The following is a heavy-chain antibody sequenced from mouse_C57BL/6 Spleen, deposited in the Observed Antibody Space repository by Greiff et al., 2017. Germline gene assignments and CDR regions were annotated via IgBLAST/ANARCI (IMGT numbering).Heavy chain of an antibody. J-gene: IGHJ4*01. CDR3: ARGITTVVATEDAMDY. CDR1: GYTFTSYW. Sequence: QVQLQQPGAELVKPGASVKMSCKASGYTFTSYWITWVKQRPGQGLEWIGDIYPGSGSTNYNAKFKSKATLTVDTSSSTAYMQLSSLTSEDSAVYYCARGITTVVATEDAMDYWGQGTSVTVSS. CDR2: IYPGSGST. V-gene: IGHV1-55*01. D-gene: IGHD1-1*01.